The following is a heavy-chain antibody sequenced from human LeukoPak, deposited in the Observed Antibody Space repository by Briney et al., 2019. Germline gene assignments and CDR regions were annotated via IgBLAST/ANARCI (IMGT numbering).Heavy chain of an antibody. CDR3: ARSVGATTAPLDY. J-gene: IGHJ4*02. V-gene: IGHV4-59*11. D-gene: IGHD1-26*01. CDR1: GGSIINHY. CDR2: IYFSGST. Sequence: PSETLSLTCTVSGGSIINHYWSWIRQSPEKGLEWVGYIYFSGSTNYNPSLKSRVTISVDTSKNLFSLKVRFVTAADTAVYYCARSVGATTAPLDYWGQGTLVTVSS.